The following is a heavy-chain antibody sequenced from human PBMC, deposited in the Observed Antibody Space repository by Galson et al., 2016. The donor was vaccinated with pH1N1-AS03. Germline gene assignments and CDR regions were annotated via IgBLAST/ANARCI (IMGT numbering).Heavy chain of an antibody. Sequence: QVQLQESGPGLVRPSETLSLICTVSGGSISSHYWSWIRQSPGKGLEWIGYVYDRVNTNYNPSLKSQVTISVDTSKNQFSLNLISVTASDTAVYYCSRLVGQAFAYWGQGMLVTVSS. CDR2: VYDRVNT. J-gene: IGHJ4*02. CDR1: GGSISSHY. V-gene: IGHV4-59*11. CDR3: SRLVGQAFAY.